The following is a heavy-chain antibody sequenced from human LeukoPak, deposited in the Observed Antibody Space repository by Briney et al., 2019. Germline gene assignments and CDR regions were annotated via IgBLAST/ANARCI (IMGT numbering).Heavy chain of an antibody. Sequence: GGSLRLSCAASGFTFSSYGMHWVRQAPGKGLEWVAFIRYDGSNKYYADSVKGRFTISRDNSKNTLYLQMNSLRTEDTAVYYCARGVIRGIDAFDIWGQGTMVTVSS. CDR1: GFTFSSYG. CDR2: IRYDGSNK. D-gene: IGHD3-16*01. CDR3: ARGVIRGIDAFDI. J-gene: IGHJ3*02. V-gene: IGHV3-30*02.